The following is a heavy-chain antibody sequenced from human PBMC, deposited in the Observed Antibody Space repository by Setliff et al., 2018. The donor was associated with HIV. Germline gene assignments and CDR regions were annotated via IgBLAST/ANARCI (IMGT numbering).Heavy chain of an antibody. J-gene: IGHJ4*02. CDR3: AKDVMQGGWGSLSYFDS. D-gene: IGHD3-16*01. CDR1: GFTFSNYG. V-gene: IGHV3-33*06. Sequence: PGGSLRLSCAASGFTFSNYGMHWVRQAPGKGLEWVAVIWYDGSNKYYTDSVKGRFTISRDNSKNTLYLLMNSLRAEDTAVYYCAKDVMQGGWGSLSYFDSWGQGTLVTVSS. CDR2: IWYDGSNK.